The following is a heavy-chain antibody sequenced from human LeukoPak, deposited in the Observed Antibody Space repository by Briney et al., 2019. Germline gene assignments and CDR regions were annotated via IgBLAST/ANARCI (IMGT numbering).Heavy chain of an antibody. CDR3: AREGSLWFGDNDYYYYGMDV. Sequence: SVKVSCTASGGTFSSYAISWVRQAPGQGLEWMGRIIPILGIANYAQKFQGRVTITADKSTSTAYMELSSLRSEDTAVYYCAREGSLWFGDNDYYYYGMDVWGQGTTVTVSS. CDR2: IIPILGIA. V-gene: IGHV1-69*04. D-gene: IGHD3-10*01. J-gene: IGHJ6*02. CDR1: GGTFSSYA.